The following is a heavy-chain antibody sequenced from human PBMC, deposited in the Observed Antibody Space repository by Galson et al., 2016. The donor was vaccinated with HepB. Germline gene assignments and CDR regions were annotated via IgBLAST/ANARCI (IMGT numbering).Heavy chain of an antibody. Sequence: SLRLSCAASGFAFSSHWMHWVRQDLGKGLVWVSRINSDGTISNYADSVKGRFTISRDNAKNALYMQMNSLRGDDTAVYYCARDRGGSAGGYNWFDSRGQGTMVTVSS. J-gene: IGHJ5*01. CDR3: ARDRGGSAGGYNWFDS. CDR1: GFAFSSHW. V-gene: IGHV3-74*01. CDR2: INSDGTIS. D-gene: IGHD2-15*01.